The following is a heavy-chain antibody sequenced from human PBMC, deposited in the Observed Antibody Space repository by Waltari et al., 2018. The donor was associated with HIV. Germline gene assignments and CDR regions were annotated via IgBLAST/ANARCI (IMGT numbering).Heavy chain of an antibody. CDR2: IIPFVGTT. CDR3: ASPISPGGMYYYGMDV. D-gene: IGHD3-16*01. CDR1: GDTFSTYA. Sequence: QVQLVQSGAEVKKPGSSVRVSCKASGDTFSTYAIIWVRQAPGQGLEWMGGIIPFVGTTNYAQKFQGRVTITADESTSTAYMELSSLRSEDTAVYYCASPISPGGMYYYGMDVWGQGTTVTVSS. J-gene: IGHJ6*02. V-gene: IGHV1-69*12.